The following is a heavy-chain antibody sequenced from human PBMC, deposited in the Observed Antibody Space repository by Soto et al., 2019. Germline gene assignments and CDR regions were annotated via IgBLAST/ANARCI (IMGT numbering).Heavy chain of an antibody. CDR3: VSRYVSASDIDWLDR. CDR2: INAANGDT. D-gene: IGHD1-20*01. CDR1: GYTFTSYG. Sequence: ASVKVSCKASGYTFTSYGIHWVRQAPGQRLEWMGWINAANGDTKYSPKFQGRVTITRDTSASTAYMELSSLRSEDTAVYYCVSRYVSASDIDWLDRWGKRTLVTVSS. J-gene: IGHJ5*02. V-gene: IGHV1-3*01.